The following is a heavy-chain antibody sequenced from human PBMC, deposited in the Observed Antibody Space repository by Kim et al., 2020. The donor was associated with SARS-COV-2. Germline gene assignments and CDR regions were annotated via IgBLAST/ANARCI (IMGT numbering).Heavy chain of an antibody. CDR3: ARLYFTMVRGSYYFDY. J-gene: IGHJ4*02. D-gene: IGHD3-10*01. V-gene: IGHV4-59*08. CDR1: GGSISSYY. Sequence: SETLSLTCTVSGGSISSYYWSWIRQPPGKGLEWIGYIYYSGSTNYNPSLKSRVTISVDTSKNQFSLKLSSVTAADTAVYYCARLYFTMVRGSYYFDYWGQGTLVTVSS. CDR2: IYYSGST.